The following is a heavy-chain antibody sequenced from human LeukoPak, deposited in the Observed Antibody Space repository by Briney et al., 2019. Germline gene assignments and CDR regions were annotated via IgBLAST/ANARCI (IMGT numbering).Heavy chain of an antibody. CDR1: GGSFSGYY. J-gene: IGHJ4*02. CDR2: IHHDGRI. D-gene: IGHD3-16*02. Sequence: SETLSLTCAVYGGSFSGYYWSWIRQPPGKGLEWIGEIHHDGRINYNPSLKSRVTLSVDKPKNQFSLRLNSVTAADTAMYYCARSHDHLWGNYPDYWGQGTLVTVSS. V-gene: IGHV4-34*01. CDR3: ARSHDHLWGNYPDY.